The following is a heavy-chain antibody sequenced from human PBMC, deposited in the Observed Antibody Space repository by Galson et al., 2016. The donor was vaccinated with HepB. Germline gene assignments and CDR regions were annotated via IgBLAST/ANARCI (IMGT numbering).Heavy chain of an antibody. Sequence: SLRLSCAASGFTFGTYYMSWVRQAPGKGLEWVANIKEDGSEKSYVDSVQGRFTISRDNAKKSLYLQMKSLGAEDTAVYYCVRDRTDKWLFGPFDYWGQGTLVTVSS. CDR2: IKEDGSEK. V-gene: IGHV3-7*01. CDR1: GFTFGTYY. J-gene: IGHJ4*02. CDR3: VRDRTDKWLFGPFDY. D-gene: IGHD3-22*01.